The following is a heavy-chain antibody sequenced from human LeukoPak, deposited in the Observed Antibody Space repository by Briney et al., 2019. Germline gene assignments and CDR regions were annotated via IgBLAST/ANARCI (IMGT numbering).Heavy chain of an antibody. D-gene: IGHD5-12*01. V-gene: IGHV4-39*07. J-gene: IGHJ2*01. CDR3: ARVHGGYSGYDTWYFDL. CDR1: GGSISSSSYY. CDR2: IYYSGSA. Sequence: PSETLSLTCTVSGGSISSSSYYWGWIRQPPGKGLEWIGSIYYSGSAYYNPSLKSRVTISVDTSKNQFSLKLSSVTAADTAVYYCARVHGGYSGYDTWYFDLWGRGTLVTVSS.